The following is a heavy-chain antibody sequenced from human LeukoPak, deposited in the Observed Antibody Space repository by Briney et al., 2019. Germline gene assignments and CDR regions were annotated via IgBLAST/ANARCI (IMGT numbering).Heavy chain of an antibody. J-gene: IGHJ4*02. CDR3: AKDPLSYGSGTYYNY. D-gene: IGHD3-10*01. CDR2: ISTSSSYT. CDR1: GITFSSYT. V-gene: IGHV3-21*04. Sequence: GGSLRLSCAASGITFSSYTMNWVRQAPGKGLEWVSFISTSSSYTYYADSVKGRFTISRDNSKNTLYLQMNSLRAEDTAVYYCAKDPLSYGSGTYYNYWGQGTLVTVSS.